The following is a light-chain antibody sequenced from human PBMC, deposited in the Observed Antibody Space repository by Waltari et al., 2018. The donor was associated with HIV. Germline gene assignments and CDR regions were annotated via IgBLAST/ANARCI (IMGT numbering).Light chain of an antibody. V-gene: IGLV2-8*01. CDR2: AVT. Sequence: QSALTQPPSASGSPGQSVTISCTGTSSDVGAYNYVSWFQQHPGKPPKLMIYAVTQRPSGVPDRLSVSKSGNTASLTVSGLQAEDEADYYCASHAGSKDVFGGGTRRTVL. J-gene: IGLJ2*01. CDR3: ASHAGSKDV. CDR1: SSDVGAYNY.